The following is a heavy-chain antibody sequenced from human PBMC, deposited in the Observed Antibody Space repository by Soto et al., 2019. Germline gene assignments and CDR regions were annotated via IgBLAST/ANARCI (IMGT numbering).Heavy chain of an antibody. Sequence: QVQLVESGGGVVQPGRSLRLSCAASGFSFSSYGMHWVRQAPGKGLEWVAVIWCDGSKRYYEDSVTGRFTISRDNSNNALSLQMNSLRVEDTAVYFCARSSGLSIDYWGRGTLVTVSS. CDR2: IWCDGSKR. CDR1: GFSFSSYG. J-gene: IGHJ4*02. V-gene: IGHV3-33*01. D-gene: IGHD6-19*01. CDR3: ARSSGLSIDY.